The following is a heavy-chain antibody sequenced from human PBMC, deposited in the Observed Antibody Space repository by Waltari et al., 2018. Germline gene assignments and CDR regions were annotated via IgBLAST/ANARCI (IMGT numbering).Heavy chain of an antibody. Sequence: VQLQQWGAGLLKPSETLSLTCAVYGGSFSGYYWSWIRQPPGKGLEWIGFIRSKTYGETTQYAASVRGRFTISRDASRGIAHLQMSSLKTEDTAVYYCARQGSGSYYFYFDYWGQGTLVIVSS. D-gene: IGHD1-26*01. CDR2: IRSKTYGETT. J-gene: IGHJ4*02. CDR1: GGSFSGYY. V-gene: IGHV3-49*05. CDR3: ARQGSGSYYFYFDY.